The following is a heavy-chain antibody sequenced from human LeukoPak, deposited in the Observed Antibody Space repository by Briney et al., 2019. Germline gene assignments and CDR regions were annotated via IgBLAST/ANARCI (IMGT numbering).Heavy chain of an antibody. J-gene: IGHJ4*02. D-gene: IGHD3-22*01. CDR2: IYHSRST. V-gene: IGHV4-38-2*02. Sequence: TSETLSLTCTVSGYSISSGYYWGWIRQPPGKGLEGIGSIYHSRSTYYNPSLKSRVTISVDTSKNQFSLKLSSVTAADTAVYYCARILYNVVWSSYYDSSGYYYWGQGTLVTVSS. CDR1: GYSISSGYY. CDR3: ARILYNVVWSSYYDSSGYYY.